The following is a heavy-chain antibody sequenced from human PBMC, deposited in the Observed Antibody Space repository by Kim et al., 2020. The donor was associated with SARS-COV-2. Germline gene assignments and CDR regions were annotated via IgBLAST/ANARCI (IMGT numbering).Heavy chain of an antibody. J-gene: IGHJ4*02. V-gene: IGHV1-46*01. CDR3: ARVPRRDGYNYYFDY. D-gene: IGHD5-12*01. Sequence: QKFQGRVTMTRDTSTSTVYMERSSLRSEDTAVYYCARVPRRDGYNYYFDYWGQGTLVTVSS.